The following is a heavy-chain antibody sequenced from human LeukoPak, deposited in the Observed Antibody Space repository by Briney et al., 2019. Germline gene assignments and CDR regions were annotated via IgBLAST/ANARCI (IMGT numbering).Heavy chain of an antibody. CDR2: ISAYNGNT. Sequence: ASVKVSCKASGYTFTSYGISWVRQAPGQGLEWMGWISAYNGNTNYAQKLQGRVTMTTDTSTSTAYMELRSLRSDDTAVYYCARGGRYYDILTGSWFDPWGQGTLVTVSS. CDR1: GYTFTSYG. V-gene: IGHV1-18*01. D-gene: IGHD3-9*01. CDR3: ARGGRYYDILTGSWFDP. J-gene: IGHJ5*02.